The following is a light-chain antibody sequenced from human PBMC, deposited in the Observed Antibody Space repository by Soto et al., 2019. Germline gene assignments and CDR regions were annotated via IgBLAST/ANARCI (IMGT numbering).Light chain of an antibody. CDR1: QPVSSSY. CDR3: HLCGIPTWL. Sequence: EIVLTQSPGTLSLSPGERATLSCRACQPVSSSYLALYQQKPGQAPRLLIYGASTRATGIPDRLSGSGSGLVFTLTISRLETEDFVVNYFHLCGIPTWLFGQGTKVDIK. V-gene: IGKV3-20*01. J-gene: IGKJ1*01. CDR2: GAS.